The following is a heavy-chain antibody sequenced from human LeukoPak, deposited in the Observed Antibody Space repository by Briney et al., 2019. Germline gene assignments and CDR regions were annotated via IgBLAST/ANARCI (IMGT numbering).Heavy chain of an antibody. J-gene: IGHJ6*03. CDR2: INHSGST. D-gene: IGHD3-3*01. CDR3: ARDIKKRITIFGVVSVYYMDV. CDR1: GGSFSGYY. V-gene: IGHV4-34*01. Sequence: PSETLSLTYAVYGGSFSGYYWSWIRQPPGKGLEWIGEINHSGSTNYNPSLKSRVTISVDTSKNQLSLKLSSVTAADTAVYYCARDIKKRITIFGVVSVYYMDVWGQGTTVTVSS.